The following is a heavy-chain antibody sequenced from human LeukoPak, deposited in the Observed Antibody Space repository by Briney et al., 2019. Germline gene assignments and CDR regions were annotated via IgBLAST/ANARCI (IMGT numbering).Heavy chain of an antibody. CDR2: MHQVGTS. V-gene: IGHV4-38-2*02. J-gene: IGHJ4*02. CDR1: GYSITRGYY. Sequence: SETLSLTCSVSGYSITRGYYWGWIRQPPGKGLEWIGNMHQVGTSYYNPSLKSRFTISMDTPNNKFSLKVSSVTATDTAVYYCARDRDSLTLVRGVMDFWGQGILVTVSS. D-gene: IGHD3-10*01. CDR3: ARDRDSLTLVRGVMDF.